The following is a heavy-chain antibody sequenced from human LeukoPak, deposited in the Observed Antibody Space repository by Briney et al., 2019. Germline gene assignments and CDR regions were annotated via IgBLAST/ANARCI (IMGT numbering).Heavy chain of an antibody. D-gene: IGHD3-9*01. CDR1: EFTFSNYA. Sequence: GGSLRLSCAASEFTFSNYAMHWVRQAPGKGLQWVAGISYDASSHFHADSVKGRFTISRDNSKSTLYLQMNSLRPEDTAVYYCARDYSTGYFYFDYWGLGTLVTVSS. J-gene: IGHJ4*02. CDR2: ISYDASSH. V-gene: IGHV3-30*01. CDR3: ARDYSTGYFYFDY.